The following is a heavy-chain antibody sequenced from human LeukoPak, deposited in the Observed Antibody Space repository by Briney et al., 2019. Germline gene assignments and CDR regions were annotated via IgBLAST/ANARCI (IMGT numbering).Heavy chain of an antibody. D-gene: IGHD3-22*01. Sequence: SETLSLTCTVSGGSISSSSYYWGWIRQPPGKGLEWIGSIYYSGSTYYNPSLKSRVTISVDTSKNQFSLKLSSVTAADTAVYYCARDGTLDYYDSSGYPLWDWGQGTLVTVSS. CDR3: ARDGTLDYYDSSGYPLWD. CDR2: IYYSGST. J-gene: IGHJ1*01. CDR1: GGSISSSSYY. V-gene: IGHV4-39*02.